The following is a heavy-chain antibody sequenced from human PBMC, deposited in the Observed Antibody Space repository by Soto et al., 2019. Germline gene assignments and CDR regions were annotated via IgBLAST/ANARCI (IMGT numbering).Heavy chain of an antibody. CDR1: GYSFTTYW. J-gene: IGHJ6*02. Sequence: GESLKISCKGSGYSFTTYWIGWVRQTPGKGLEWMGIIYPGDSDTRYSPSFEGQVTISADKSINTAYLQWSSLKASDTAMYYCARTAGAYNYGMDVWGQGTTVTVSS. CDR3: ARTAGAYNYGMDV. V-gene: IGHV5-51*01. CDR2: IYPGDSDT.